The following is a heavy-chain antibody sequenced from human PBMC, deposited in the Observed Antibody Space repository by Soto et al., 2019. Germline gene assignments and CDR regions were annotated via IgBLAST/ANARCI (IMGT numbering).Heavy chain of an antibody. CDR3: AKDGQVTPTMQGYFDC. V-gene: IGHV3-23*01. Sequence: VQVLESGGGLVQPGGSLRLSCAASGFTFSSYAMTWVRQAPGKGLEWVSGLSGSGHNTYYADSVKGRFTISRDNSKNTVYLQMSSLRADDTALYYCAKDGQVTPTMQGYFDCWGQGTRVTVSS. CDR2: LSGSGHNT. J-gene: IGHJ4*02. CDR1: GFTFSSYA. D-gene: IGHD3-10*01.